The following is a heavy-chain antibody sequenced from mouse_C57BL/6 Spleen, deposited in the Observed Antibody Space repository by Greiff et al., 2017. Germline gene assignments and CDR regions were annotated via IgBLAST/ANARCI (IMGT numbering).Heavy chain of an antibody. CDR3: TREGTYYYGSSYC. Sequence: QVQLQQSGAELVRPGASVTLSCKASGYTFTDYEMHWVKQTPVHGLEWIGAIDPETGGTAYNPKFKGKAILTADQSSSTAYMELRSLTSEESAVYYCTREGTYYYGSSYCWGQGTTLTVSS. CDR1: GYTFTDYE. J-gene: IGHJ2*01. CDR2: IDPETGGT. V-gene: IGHV1-15*01. D-gene: IGHD1-1*01.